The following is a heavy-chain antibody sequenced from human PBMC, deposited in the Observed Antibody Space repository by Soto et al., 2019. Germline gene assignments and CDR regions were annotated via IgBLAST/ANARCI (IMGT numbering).Heavy chain of an antibody. CDR2: ISGSGGST. J-gene: IGHJ6*03. CDR1: GFTFSSYA. V-gene: IGHV3-23*01. Sequence: GGSLRLSCAASGFTFSSYAMSWVRQAPGKGLEWVSAISGSGGSTYYADSVKGRFTISRDNSKNTLYLQMNSLRAEDTAVYYCAKCAVGSISSSWVSPRNYYYYMDVWGKGTTVTVSS. CDR3: AKCAVGSISSSWVSPRNYYYYMDV. D-gene: IGHD6-13*01.